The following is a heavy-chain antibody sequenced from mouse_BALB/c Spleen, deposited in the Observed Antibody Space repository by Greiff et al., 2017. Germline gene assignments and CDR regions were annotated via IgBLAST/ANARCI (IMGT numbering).Heavy chain of an antibody. J-gene: IGHJ3*01. CDR3: ASLLLRSWFAC. D-gene: IGHD1-1*01. V-gene: IGHV14-1*02. CDR2: IDPEYGIT. CDR1: GFNFKDYH. Sequence: VQLQQSGAELVRPGALVKLSCKASGFNFKDYHMHWVKQRPEQGLEWIGWIDPEYGITIYDPKFQGKASITADTSSNTAYLQLSSLTSEDTAVYYCASLLLRSWFACWGQGTLVTVSA.